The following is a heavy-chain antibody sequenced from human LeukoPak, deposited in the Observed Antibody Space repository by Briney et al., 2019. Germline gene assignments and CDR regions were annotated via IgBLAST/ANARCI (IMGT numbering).Heavy chain of an antibody. CDR3: ARGKALSGTYYYYFDY. D-gene: IGHD1-26*01. J-gene: IGHJ4*02. V-gene: IGHV4-61*02. CDR1: GGSISSSSYY. Sequence: KSSETLSLTCTVSGGSISSSSYYWSWIRQSAGKGLEWIGRVHTSESTSYNPSLKSRVTVSVDTSKNQFSLKLSSVTAADTAVYYCARGKALSGTYYYYFDYWGQGTLVTVSS. CDR2: VHTSEST.